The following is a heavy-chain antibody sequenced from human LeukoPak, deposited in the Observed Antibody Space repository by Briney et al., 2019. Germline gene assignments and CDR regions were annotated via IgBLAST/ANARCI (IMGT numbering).Heavy chain of an antibody. CDR1: GFTFSSYS. V-gene: IGHV3-21*01. Sequence: GGSLRLSCAASGFTFSSYSMNWVRQAPGKGLEWVSSISSSSSYIYYADSVKGRFTISRDNAKNSLYLQMNSLRAEDTAVYYCARVGEGELLHELDYWGQGTLVTVSS. CDR3: ARVGEGELLHELDY. J-gene: IGHJ4*02. D-gene: IGHD1-26*01. CDR2: ISSSSSYI.